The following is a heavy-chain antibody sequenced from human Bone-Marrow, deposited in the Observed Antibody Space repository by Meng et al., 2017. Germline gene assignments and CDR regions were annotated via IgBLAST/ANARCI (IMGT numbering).Heavy chain of an antibody. Sequence: GESLKISCAASGFTFSTYWMNWVRQAPGKGLEWVANIKPDGSAQYYVDSVKGRFTISRDNAKNSLYLQMNSLRAEDTAVYYCARDPRRGDYWGQGTLVTVSS. CDR3: ARDPRRGDY. V-gene: IGHV3-7*01. CDR2: IKPDGSAQ. J-gene: IGHJ4*02. D-gene: IGHD3-10*01. CDR1: GFTFSTYW.